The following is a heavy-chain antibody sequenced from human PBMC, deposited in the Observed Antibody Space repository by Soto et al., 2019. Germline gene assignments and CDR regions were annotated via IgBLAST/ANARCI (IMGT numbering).Heavy chain of an antibody. CDR2: TYVTGDT. J-gene: IGHJ4*02. Sequence: SSETLSLTCSVSGDSISIYYWSWIRQSAGKGLEWIGRTYVTGDTNYNPSLKSRVTMSLDTSKNQLSLKLISVTAAGTAVYYCAREYTETVDGPTPFYFDYWGQGTPVTVS. V-gene: IGHV4-4*07. CDR1: GDSISIYY. CDR3: AREYTETVDGPTPFYFDY. D-gene: IGHD6-19*01.